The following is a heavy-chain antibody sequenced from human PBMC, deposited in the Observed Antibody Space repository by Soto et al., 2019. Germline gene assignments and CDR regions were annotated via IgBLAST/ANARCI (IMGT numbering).Heavy chain of an antibody. V-gene: IGHV3-23*01. CDR1: GLTFGSRA. J-gene: IGHJ4*02. CDR2: ITDTGGDA. D-gene: IGHD3-10*01. Sequence: LRLSCVASGLTFGSRAMSWVRQAPGEGLQWVSTITDTGGDAKYADSVRGRFVISRDNSKKILYLQMTSLTAEDSAMYFCARGSTDSFPGSRIFDFWGRGTLVTVSS. CDR3: ARGSTDSFPGSRIFDF.